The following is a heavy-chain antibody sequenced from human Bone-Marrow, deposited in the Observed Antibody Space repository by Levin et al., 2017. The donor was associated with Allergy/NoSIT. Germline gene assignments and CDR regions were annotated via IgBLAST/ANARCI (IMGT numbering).Heavy chain of an antibody. J-gene: IGHJ6*02. D-gene: IGHD3-3*01. V-gene: IGHV4-39*07. CDR1: GGSVSSSDYS. CDR2: TLYSGST. CDR3: ARVVSFRSGYYHYGLDV. Sequence: PGGSLRLSCTVSGGSVSSSDYSWGWIRQPSGKGLEWVGCTLYSGSTYYNSSLRSRVTISVDTSKNQFSLRLTSVTAADTAMYYCARVVSFRSGYYHYGLDVWGQGTTVTVSS.